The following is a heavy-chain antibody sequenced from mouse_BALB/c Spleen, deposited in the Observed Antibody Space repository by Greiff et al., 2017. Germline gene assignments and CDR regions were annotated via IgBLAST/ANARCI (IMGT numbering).Heavy chain of an antibody. CDR1: GFTFSSYA. V-gene: IGHV5-9-4*01. D-gene: IGHD3-1*01. CDR3: ARGGLLN. J-gene: IGHJ3*01. Sequence: EVMLVESGGGLVKPGGSLKLSCAASGFTFSSYAMSWVRQSPEKRLEWVAEISSGGSYTYYPDTVTGRFTISRDNAKNTLYLEMSSLRSEDMAMYYCARGGLLNWGQGTLVTVSA. CDR2: ISSGGSYT.